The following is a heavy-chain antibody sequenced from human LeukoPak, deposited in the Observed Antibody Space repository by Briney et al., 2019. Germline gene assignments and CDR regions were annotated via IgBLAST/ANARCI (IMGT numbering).Heavy chain of an antibody. J-gene: IGHJ2*01. V-gene: IGHV4-34*01. CDR1: GGSFSGYY. Sequence: QTSETLSLTCAVYGGSFSGYYWSWIRQPPGKGLEWIGEINHSGSTNYNPSLKSRVTISVDMSKNQFSLKLSSVTAADTAVYYCARGRSVVTAIAGVYWYFDLWGRGTLVTVSS. CDR3: ARGRSVVTAIAGVYWYFDL. CDR2: INHSGST. D-gene: IGHD2-21*02.